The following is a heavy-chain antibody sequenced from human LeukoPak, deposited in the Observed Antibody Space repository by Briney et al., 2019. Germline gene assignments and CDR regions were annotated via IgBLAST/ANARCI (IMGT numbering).Heavy chain of an antibody. Sequence: SETLSLTCTVSGGSISSGDYYWSWIRQPPGKCLEWIGYIYYSGSTYYNPSLKSRVTISVDTSENQFSLKLSSVTAADTAVYYCARVLVGGSYYEKWPAFDIWGQGTMVTVSS. CDR1: GGSISSGDYY. J-gene: IGHJ3*02. CDR2: IYYSGST. D-gene: IGHD1-26*01. V-gene: IGHV4-30-4*08. CDR3: ARVLVGGSYYEKWPAFDI.